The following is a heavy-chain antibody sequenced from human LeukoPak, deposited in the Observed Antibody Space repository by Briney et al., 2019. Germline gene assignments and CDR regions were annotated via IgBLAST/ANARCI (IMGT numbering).Heavy chain of an antibody. Sequence: GGSLRLSCAASGFNFDAYAIHWVRQVPGRGLEWVSGVSWDSTRMAYADSVKGRFTISRDNAKNSLYLQMTSLRPEDTAVYYCSRSPDFWSALDFWGQGTLVAVSS. D-gene: IGHD3-3*01. CDR1: GFNFDAYA. V-gene: IGHV3-9*01. CDR3: SRSPDFWSALDF. CDR2: VSWDSTRM. J-gene: IGHJ4*02.